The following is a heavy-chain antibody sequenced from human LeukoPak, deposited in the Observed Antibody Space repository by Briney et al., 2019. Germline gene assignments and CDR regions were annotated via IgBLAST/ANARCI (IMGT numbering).Heavy chain of an antibody. Sequence: ASVKVSCKASGYTFTSYGISWVRQAPGQGLEWMGWISAYNGNTNYAQKFQGRVTMTRDTSISTAYMELSRLRSDDTAVYYCARERPTGDGYSYGSVWGQGTLVTFSS. D-gene: IGHD5-18*01. V-gene: IGHV1-18*01. CDR1: GYTFTSYG. CDR3: ARERPTGDGYSYGSV. CDR2: ISAYNGNT. J-gene: IGHJ4*02.